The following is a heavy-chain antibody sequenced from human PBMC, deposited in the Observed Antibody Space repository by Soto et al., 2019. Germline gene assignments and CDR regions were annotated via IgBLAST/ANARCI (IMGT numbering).Heavy chain of an antibody. V-gene: IGHV4-61*01. D-gene: IGHD2-2*02. CDR1: GGSVSSGSYY. CDR2: IYYSGST. Sequence: SETLSLTCTVSGGSVSSGSYYWSWIRQLPGKGLEWIGYIYYSGSTNYNPSLKSRVTISVDTSKNQFSLKLSSVTAADTAVYYCALGVPAAIRDNWFDPWGQGTLVTVSS. J-gene: IGHJ5*02. CDR3: ALGVPAAIRDNWFDP.